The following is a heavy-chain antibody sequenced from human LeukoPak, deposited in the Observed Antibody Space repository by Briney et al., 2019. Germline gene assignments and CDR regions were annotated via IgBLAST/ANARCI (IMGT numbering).Heavy chain of an antibody. CDR2: IYPDDSDT. CDR3: ARSKGYYGSGSYYPPVIGYMDV. CDR1: GYSFTSYW. Sequence: GESLKISCKGSGYSFTSYWIGWVRQMPGKGLEWMGIIYPDDSDTRYSPSFQGQVTISADKSISTAYLQWSSLKASDTAMYYCARSKGYYGSGSYYPPVIGYMDVWGKGTTVTISS. V-gene: IGHV5-51*01. D-gene: IGHD3-10*01. J-gene: IGHJ6*03.